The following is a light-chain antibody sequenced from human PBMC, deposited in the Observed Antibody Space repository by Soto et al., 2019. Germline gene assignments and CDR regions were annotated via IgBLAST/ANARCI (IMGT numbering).Light chain of an antibody. V-gene: IGKV3-15*01. Sequence: EIVMTQSPATLSVSPGERATLSCSASQSISSSKLAWYQQNPGQAPRLLMYGASNRATGIPARFSGSGSGTEFTLTISSLQSEDFAVYYCQQYDYWPRTFGQGTKVDIK. CDR2: GAS. CDR3: QQYDYWPRT. CDR1: QSISSS. J-gene: IGKJ1*01.